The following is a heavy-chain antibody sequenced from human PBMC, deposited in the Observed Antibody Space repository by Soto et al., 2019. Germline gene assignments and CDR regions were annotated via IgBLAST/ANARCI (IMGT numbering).Heavy chain of an antibody. CDR1: GFTFSSYG. V-gene: IGHV3-33*01. Sequence: QVQLVESGGGVVQPGRSLRLSCAASGFTFSSYGMHWVRQAPGKGLEWVAVIWYDGSNKYYADSVKGRFTISRDNSKNTLYLQMSSLRAEDTAVYYCARAIFEGYYYDSSGYYDYWGQGTLVTVSS. J-gene: IGHJ4*02. CDR3: ARAIFEGYYYDSSGYYDY. CDR2: IWYDGSNK. D-gene: IGHD3-22*01.